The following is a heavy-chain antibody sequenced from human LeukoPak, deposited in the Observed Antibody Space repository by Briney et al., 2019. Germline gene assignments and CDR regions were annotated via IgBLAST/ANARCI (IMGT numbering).Heavy chain of an antibody. Sequence: GGSLRLSCAASGFTFSNYWMSWVRQAPGKGLEWVANIKEDGSEKYYVDSVKGRFTISRDNAKNSLSLQVNSLSAEDAAVYYCARSRSGYYEDYWGQGTLVTVSS. CDR1: GFTFSNYW. V-gene: IGHV3-7*01. D-gene: IGHD3-22*01. J-gene: IGHJ4*02. CDR3: ARSRSGYYEDY. CDR2: IKEDGSEK.